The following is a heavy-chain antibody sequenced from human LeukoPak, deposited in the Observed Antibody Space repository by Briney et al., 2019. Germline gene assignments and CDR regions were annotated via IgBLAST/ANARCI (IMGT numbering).Heavy chain of an antibody. CDR1: GGTFSSYT. J-gene: IGHJ5*02. CDR3: ARSPSTMIARGWFDP. D-gene: IGHD3-22*01. V-gene: IGHV1-69*02. Sequence: SVKVSCKASGGTFSSYTISWVRQDPGQGLEWMGRIIPILGIANYAQKFQGRVTITADKSTSTAYMELSSLRSEDTAVYYCARSPSTMIARGWFDPWGQGTLVTVSS. CDR2: IIPILGIA.